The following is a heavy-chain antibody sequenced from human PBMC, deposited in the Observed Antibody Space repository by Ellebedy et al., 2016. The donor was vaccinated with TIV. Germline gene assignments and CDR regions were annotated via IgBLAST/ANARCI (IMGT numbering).Heavy chain of an antibody. D-gene: IGHD4-23*01. CDR2: IPHYCNSP. CDR3: ARDPVGVGPAFDV. Sequence: PGGSLRLSCAASGFTFSNYTMNWLRQAPGQGLAWVAFIPHYCNSPYYTDYVKGRFTVSRDNSMTTVYLEMNSLRAEDTAISFCARDPVGVGPAFDVWGQGTMVTVSS. CDR1: GFTFSNYT. V-gene: IGHV3-30-3*01. J-gene: IGHJ3*01.